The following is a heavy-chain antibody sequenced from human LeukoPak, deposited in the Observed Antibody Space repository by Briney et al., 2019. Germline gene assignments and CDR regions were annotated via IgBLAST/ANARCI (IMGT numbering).Heavy chain of an antibody. CDR2: ISYDGINK. CDR3: ARDKWLDY. Sequence: GGSLRLSCAASGFTFSSYGMHWVRQAPGEGLEWVAVISYDGINKYYADSVKGRFTISRDNSKNTLYLQMNSLRAEDTAVYYCARDKWLDYWGQGTLVTVSS. V-gene: IGHV3-30*03. CDR1: GFTFSSYG. J-gene: IGHJ4*02. D-gene: IGHD6-19*01.